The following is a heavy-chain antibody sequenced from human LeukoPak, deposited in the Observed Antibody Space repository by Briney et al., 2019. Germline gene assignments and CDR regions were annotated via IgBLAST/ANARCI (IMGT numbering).Heavy chain of an antibody. CDR3: ARGGGGEATYDY. J-gene: IGHJ4*02. CDR1: GFTFSSYR. V-gene: IGHV3-21*01. CDR2: ISSSSSYI. D-gene: IGHD1-26*01. Sequence: GGSLRLSCAASGFTFSSYRMNWVRQAPGKGLEWVSSISSSSSYIYYADSVRGRFTISRDNAKNSLYLQMHSLRAEDTAVYYRARGGGGEATYDYWGQGTLVTVSS.